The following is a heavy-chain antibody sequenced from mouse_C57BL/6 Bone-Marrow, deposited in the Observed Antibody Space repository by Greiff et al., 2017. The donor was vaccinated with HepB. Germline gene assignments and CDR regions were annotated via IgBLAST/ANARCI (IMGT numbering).Heavy chain of an antibody. CDR2: INPGSGGT. J-gene: IGHJ2*01. CDR1: GYAFTNYL. V-gene: IGHV1-54*01. CDR3: ARSGYYYGSSFDY. D-gene: IGHD1-1*01. Sequence: VQLQQSGAELVRPGTSVKVSCKASGYAFTNYLIEWVQQRPGQGLEWIGVINPGSGGTNYNEKFKGKATLTADKSSSTAYMQLSSLTSEDSAVYFCARSGYYYGSSFDYWGQGTTLTVSS.